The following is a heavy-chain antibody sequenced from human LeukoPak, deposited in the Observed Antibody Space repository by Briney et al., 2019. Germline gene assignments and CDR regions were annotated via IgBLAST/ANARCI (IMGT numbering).Heavy chain of an antibody. J-gene: IGHJ4*02. CDR2: INDDGRTT. D-gene: IGHD5-18*01. CDR3: ARGGYSDY. Sequence: PGGSLRLSCAASGFAFSNYWMHWVRQAPGKGLVWVSRINDDGRTTTYADSVKGRFTISRDNAKNTLYLQLNGLRAEDTAAYYCARGGYSDYWGQGTLVTVSS. V-gene: IGHV3-74*01. CDR1: GFAFSNYW.